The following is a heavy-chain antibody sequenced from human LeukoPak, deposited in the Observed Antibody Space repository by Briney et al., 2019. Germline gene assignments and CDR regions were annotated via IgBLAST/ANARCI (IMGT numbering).Heavy chain of an antibody. CDR2: ISYDGSNK. J-gene: IGHJ6*03. CDR3: ARVGSGWFWYDMDV. D-gene: IGHD6-19*01. Sequence: PGGSLRLSCVTSGFSFSSYAMHWVRQAPGKGLEWVAVISYDGSNKYYADSVKGRFTISRDNSKNTLYLQMNSLRAEDTAVYYCARVGSGWFWYDMDVWGKGTTVTVSS. V-gene: IGHV3-30*04. CDR1: GFSFSSYA.